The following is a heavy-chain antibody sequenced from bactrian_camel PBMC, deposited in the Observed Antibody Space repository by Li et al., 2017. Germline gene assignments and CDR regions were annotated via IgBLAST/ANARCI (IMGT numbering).Heavy chain of an antibody. V-gene: IGHV3S40*01. Sequence: VQLVESGGGSVQAGANLTLSCTASSKSTYSSNFMGWVRQAPGKGFEWVSGIDSGGTTTYYADSVKGRFTISRDNAKNTLYLQLNSPKREDTAMYFCAKDRQYSGDWVWEYDYWGQGTQVTVS. D-gene: IGHD2*01. CDR1: KSTYSSNF. CDR2: IDSGGTTT. J-gene: IGHJ4*01. CDR3: AKDRQYSGDWVWEYDY.